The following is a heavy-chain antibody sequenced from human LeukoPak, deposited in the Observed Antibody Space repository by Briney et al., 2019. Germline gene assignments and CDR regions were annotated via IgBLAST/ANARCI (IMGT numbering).Heavy chain of an antibody. Sequence: GGSLRLSCVASGFTFSSYAMSWVRQAPGKGLEWVSSISSSSSTIYYADSVKGRFTISRDNAKNSLYLQMNSLRAEDTAVYYCARSMITFGGVIPPDYWGQGTLVTVSS. V-gene: IGHV3-48*01. CDR1: GFTFSSYA. CDR2: ISSSSSTI. J-gene: IGHJ4*02. D-gene: IGHD3-16*02. CDR3: ARSMITFGGVIPPDY.